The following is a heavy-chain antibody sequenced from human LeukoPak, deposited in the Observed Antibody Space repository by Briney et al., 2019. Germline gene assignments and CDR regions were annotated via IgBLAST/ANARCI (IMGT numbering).Heavy chain of an antibody. J-gene: IGHJ4*02. D-gene: IGHD6-19*01. CDR2: INPSGGST. CDR1: GYPCTSYY. V-gene: IGHV1-46*03. Sequence: ASVRVSCKASGYPCTSYYMHWVRQAPGQGLEGMGIINPSGGSTSYAQKFQGRVTMTRDTSTSTVYMELSSLRSDEAAGYYRASSEPWLVPVDQYYFNQCGQGTLVTLSS. CDR3: ASSEPWLVPVDQYYFNQ.